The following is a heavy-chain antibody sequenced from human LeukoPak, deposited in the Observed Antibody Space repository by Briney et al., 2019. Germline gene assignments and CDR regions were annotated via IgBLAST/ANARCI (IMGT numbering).Heavy chain of an antibody. D-gene: IGHD2-2*01. CDR1: GYTFTGHY. CDR3: ARDRGSTSCNDY. CDR2: ISPKSGGT. Sequence: ASVKVSCKASGYTFTGHYMHWVRQAPGQGLEWIGWISPKSGGTNYAQRFQGWVTMTRDTSISTAYMELSSLKYDDTAVYYCARDRGSTSCNDYWGQGTLVTVSS. J-gene: IGHJ4*02. V-gene: IGHV1-2*04.